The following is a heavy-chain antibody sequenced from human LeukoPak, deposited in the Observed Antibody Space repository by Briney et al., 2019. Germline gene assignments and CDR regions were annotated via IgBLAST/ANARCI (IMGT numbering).Heavy chain of an antibody. D-gene: IGHD2-15*01. CDR2: IIPIFGTA. CDR1: GGTFSSYA. CDR3: AREREGVYCSGGSCYSTYFDY. J-gene: IGHJ4*02. Sequence: SVKVSCKASGGTFSSYAISWVRQAPGQGLEWMGGIIPIFGTANYAQKFQGRVTITTDESTSTAYMELSRLRSEDTAVYYCAREREGVYCSGGSCYSTYFDYWGPGTLVTFSS. V-gene: IGHV1-69*05.